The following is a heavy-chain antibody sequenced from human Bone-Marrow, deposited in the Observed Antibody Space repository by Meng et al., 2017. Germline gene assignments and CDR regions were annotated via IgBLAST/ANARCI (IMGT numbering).Heavy chain of an antibody. CDR2: IYSGGNT. J-gene: IGHJ4*02. CDR3: AKEGEVFPGSYFDY. CDR1: GFTVSHNY. V-gene: IGHV3-66*01. D-gene: IGHD2-21*01. Sequence: GGSLRLSCAASGFTVSHNYMSWVRQAPGEGLEWVSVIYSGGNTYYADSVKGRFTISRDNSKNTVFLQINSLRVEDTAVYYCAKEGEVFPGSYFDYWGQGTLVTVSS.